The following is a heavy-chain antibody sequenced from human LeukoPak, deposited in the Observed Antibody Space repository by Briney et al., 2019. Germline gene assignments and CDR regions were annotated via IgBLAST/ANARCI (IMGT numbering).Heavy chain of an antibody. Sequence: GGSLRLSCAASGFSYSDYGVHWVRQAPGKGLEWVAVIWYDGSIKYYADSVKGRFTISRDNSRNTVYLQMNSLRAEDTAVYYCVKGFNWYFDLWGRGTLVTVSS. CDR2: IWYDGSIK. V-gene: IGHV3-33*06. J-gene: IGHJ2*01. CDR1: GFSYSDYG. CDR3: VKGFNWYFDL.